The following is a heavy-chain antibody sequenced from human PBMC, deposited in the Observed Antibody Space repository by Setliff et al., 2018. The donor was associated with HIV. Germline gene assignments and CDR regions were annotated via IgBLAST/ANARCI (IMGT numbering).Heavy chain of an antibody. Sequence: SETLSLTCGVSGYSISSGYYWGWIRRPPGKGLEWIGSIYHSGSTYYNPSLKSRVTMSVDTSKNQFSLKLSSVTAADTAVYYCATSSSWSTFDYWGQGTLVTVSS. CDR2: IYHSGST. D-gene: IGHD6-19*01. V-gene: IGHV4-38-2*01. CDR3: ATSSSWSTFDY. J-gene: IGHJ4*02. CDR1: GYSISSGYY.